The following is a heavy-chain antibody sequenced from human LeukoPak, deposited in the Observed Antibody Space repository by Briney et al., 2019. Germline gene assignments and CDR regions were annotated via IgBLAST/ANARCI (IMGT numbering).Heavy chain of an antibody. V-gene: IGHV7-4-1*02. CDR1: GYTFTRYA. D-gene: IGHD2-21*01. J-gene: IGHJ6*02. CDR3: ARDRDWPPHYYYGMDV. Sequence: ASVKVSCKASGYTFTRYAMNWVRQAPGQGLEWMGWINTNTGNPTYAQGFTGRFVFSLDTSVSTAYLQISSLKAEDTAVYYCARDRDWPPHYYYGMDVWGQGTTVTVSS. CDR2: INTNTGNP.